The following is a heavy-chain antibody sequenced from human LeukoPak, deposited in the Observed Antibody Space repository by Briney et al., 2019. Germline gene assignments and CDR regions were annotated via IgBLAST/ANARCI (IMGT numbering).Heavy chain of an antibody. V-gene: IGHV3-7*03. CDR3: ARDPYNWNDGGYGMDA. CDR1: GFTFTTYS. CDR2: IKKDGSDK. D-gene: IGHD1-1*01. J-gene: IGHJ6*04. Sequence: GGSLRLSCAASGFTFTTYSMSWVRQAPGKGLEWVANIKKDGSDKYYVDSVKGRFTISRDNAKNSLYLQMNTLRAEDTAVYYCARDPYNWNDGGYGMDAWGKGTTVTVYS.